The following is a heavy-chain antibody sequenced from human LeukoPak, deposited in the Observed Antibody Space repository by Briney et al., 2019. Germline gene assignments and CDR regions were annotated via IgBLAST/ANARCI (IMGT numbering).Heavy chain of an antibody. CDR3: AKDFHGDFPYFFDY. CDR1: GFTFSNFA. J-gene: IGHJ4*02. Sequence: GGSLRLSCAASGFTFSNFAMSWVRQAPGKGLEWVSSISASGGTTYYADSVKGRFTISRDNSKNTFDLQMNSLRAEDTALYYCAKDFHGDFPYFFDYWGQGTLVTVSS. CDR2: ISASGGTT. V-gene: IGHV3-23*01.